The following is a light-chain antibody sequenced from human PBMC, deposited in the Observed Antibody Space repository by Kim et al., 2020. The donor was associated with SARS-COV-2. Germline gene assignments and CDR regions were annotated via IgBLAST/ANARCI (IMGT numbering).Light chain of an antibody. CDR3: QQYGSSPRT. Sequence: FSPGESATLSCRASQIVSSSYLAWYQQKPGQAPRLLIYGASSRATGIPDRFSGSGSGTDFTLTISRLEPEDFAVYYCQQYGSSPRTFGQGTKLEIK. V-gene: IGKV3-20*01. J-gene: IGKJ2*01. CDR2: GAS. CDR1: QIVSSSY.